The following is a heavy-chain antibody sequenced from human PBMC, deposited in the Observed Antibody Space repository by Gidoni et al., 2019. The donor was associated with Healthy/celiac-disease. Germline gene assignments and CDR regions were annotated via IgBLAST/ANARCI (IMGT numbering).Heavy chain of an antibody. CDR3: TTRGIAAAGKHY. CDR1: GFAFSTAW. J-gene: IGHJ4*02. D-gene: IGHD6-13*01. CDR2: IKSKTDGGTT. V-gene: IGHV3-15*01. Sequence: EVQLVESGGGLVKPGGSLRLSCAASGFAFSTAWMSWVRQAPGKGLEWVCRIKSKTDGGTTDDAAPVKGRFTISRDDSKNTLYLQMNSLKTEDTAVYYCTTRGIAAAGKHYWGQGTLVTVSS.